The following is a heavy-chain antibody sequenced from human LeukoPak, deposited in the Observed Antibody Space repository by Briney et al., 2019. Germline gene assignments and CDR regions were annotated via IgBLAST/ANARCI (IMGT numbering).Heavy chain of an antibody. Sequence: PGGSLRLSCTASGFTFDNYAMSWFRQAPGKGLEWVGFIRSKIYGGTTEYAASVKGRFTISRDDSKSIAQLQMTSLKSEDKAVYYCIRYSGDADYWGQGTLVTVSS. D-gene: IGHD5-12*01. CDR2: IRSKIYGGTT. CDR1: GFTFDNYA. CDR3: IRYSGDADY. V-gene: IGHV3-49*03. J-gene: IGHJ4*02.